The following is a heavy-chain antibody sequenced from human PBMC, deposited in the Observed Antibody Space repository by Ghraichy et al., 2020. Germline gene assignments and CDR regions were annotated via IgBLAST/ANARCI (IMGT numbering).Heavy chain of an antibody. CDR3: ARDQGLWFGDYYFDY. CDR1: GFTFSSYS. CDR2: ISSSSSTI. J-gene: IGHJ4*02. Sequence: GGSLRLSCAASGFTFSSYSMNWVRQAPGKGLEWVSYISSSSSTIYYADSVKGRFTISRDNAKNSLYLQMNSLRDEDTAVYYCARDQGLWFGDYYFDYWGQGTLVTVSS. V-gene: IGHV3-48*02. D-gene: IGHD3-10*01.